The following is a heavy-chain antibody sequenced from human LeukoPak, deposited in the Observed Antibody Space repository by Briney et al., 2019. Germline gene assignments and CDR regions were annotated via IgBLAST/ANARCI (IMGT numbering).Heavy chain of an antibody. J-gene: IGHJ4*02. CDR3: ARQPMGATIIDY. V-gene: IGHV5-51*01. CDR1: GYSFTSYW. D-gene: IGHD1-26*01. CDR2: IYPGDSDT. Sequence: GESLQISCQGSGYSFTSYWIGWVRPMPGKGLEWMGIIYPGDSDTRYSPSSQGQVTISADKSISTAYLQWSSLKASDTAMYYCARQPMGATIIDYWGQGTLVTVSS.